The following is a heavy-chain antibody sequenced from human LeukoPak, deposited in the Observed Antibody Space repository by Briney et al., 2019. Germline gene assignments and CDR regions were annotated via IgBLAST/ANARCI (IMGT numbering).Heavy chain of an antibody. CDR3: AKVLSVTKDYWYGLDV. J-gene: IGHJ6*02. D-gene: IGHD4-17*01. Sequence: PGGSLRLSCAASGFTFSSSWMAWVRQAPGKGLEWVGNIKEDGTAKNYVVSVRGRFTISRDNSKQTLFLQMNSLRVEDTAVYYCAKVLSVTKDYWYGLDVWGQGTTVTVSS. CDR1: GFTFSSSW. CDR2: IKEDGTAK. V-gene: IGHV3-7*03.